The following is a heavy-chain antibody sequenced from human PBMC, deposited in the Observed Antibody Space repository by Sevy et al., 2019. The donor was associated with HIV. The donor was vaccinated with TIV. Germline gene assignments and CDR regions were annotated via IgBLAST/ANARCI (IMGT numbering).Heavy chain of an antibody. V-gene: IGHV3-23*01. CDR2: ISGSGGST. Sequence: GGSLRLSCAASGFTFSSYAMSWVRQAPGKGLEWVSAISGSGGSTYYADSVKGRFTISRDNSKNTLYLQMNSLRAEDTVVYYCAASARVRGVIWYYYGMDVWGQGTTVTVSS. J-gene: IGHJ6*02. D-gene: IGHD3-10*01. CDR1: GFTFSSYA. CDR3: AASARVRGVIWYYYGMDV.